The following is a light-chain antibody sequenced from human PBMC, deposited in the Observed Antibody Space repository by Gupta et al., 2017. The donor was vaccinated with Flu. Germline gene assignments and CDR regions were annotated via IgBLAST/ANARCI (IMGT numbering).Light chain of an antibody. CDR1: SSDVGGYNY. J-gene: IGLJ3*02. Sequence: VTISCTGTSSDVGGYNYVSWYQQHPGKAPQLMIYDVSERPSGVPDRFSGSKPGNTASLTISGVQAEDEADYYCCSFAGSSSLWVFGGGTKLTVV. V-gene: IGLV2-11*01. CDR3: CSFAGSSSLWV. CDR2: DVS.